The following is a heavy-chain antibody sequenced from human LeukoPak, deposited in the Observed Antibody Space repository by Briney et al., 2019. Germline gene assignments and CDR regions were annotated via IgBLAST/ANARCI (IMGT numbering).Heavy chain of an antibody. CDR2: IWYDGSNK. CDR3: ARDRLLFSEGSGELSEHFDY. D-gene: IGHD3-10*01. Sequence: GGSLRLSCAASRFTFSSYGMHWVRQAPGKGLEWVAVIWYDGSNKYYADSVKGRFTISRDNSKNTLYLQMNSLRAEDTAVYYCARDRLLFSEGSGELSEHFDYWGQGTLVTVSS. J-gene: IGHJ4*02. V-gene: IGHV3-33*01. CDR1: RFTFSSYG.